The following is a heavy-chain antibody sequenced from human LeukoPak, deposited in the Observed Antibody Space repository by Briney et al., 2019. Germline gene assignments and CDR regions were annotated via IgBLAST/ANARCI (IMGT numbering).Heavy chain of an antibody. J-gene: IGHJ3*02. CDR3: AKEQKRGDAFDI. D-gene: IGHD3-10*01. Sequence: GGSLRLSCSASGFTFSTYGMHWVRQAPGKGLEWVAVISYDGSNKYYADSVKGRFTISRDNSKNTLYLQMNSLRAEDTAVYYCAKEQKRGDAFDIWGQGTMATVSS. V-gene: IGHV3-30*18. CDR2: ISYDGSNK. CDR1: GFTFSTYG.